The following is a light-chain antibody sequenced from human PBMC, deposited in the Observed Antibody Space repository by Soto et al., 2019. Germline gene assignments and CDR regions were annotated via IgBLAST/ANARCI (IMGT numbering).Light chain of an antibody. Sequence: DIQMTQSPSAMYASVGDKVTITCRASHGISNHLVWFQQKPGQVPKRLIYDASVLQPGVSSRFCGSVSGTDFALTISSLQPEDFATYYCLHHHNFPLTFGRGTRLEAK. V-gene: IGKV1-17*03. CDR2: DAS. CDR3: LHHHNFPLT. CDR1: HGISNH. J-gene: IGKJ5*01.